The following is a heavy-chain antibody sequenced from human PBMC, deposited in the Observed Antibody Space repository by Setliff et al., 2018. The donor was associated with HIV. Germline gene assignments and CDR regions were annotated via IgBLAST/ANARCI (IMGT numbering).Heavy chain of an antibody. J-gene: IGHJ5*02. CDR2: IIPIFNTA. Sequence: SVKVSCKASGGTFSLYAINWVRQAPGQGLEWMGGIIPIFNTANYAQKFQGRVTITADGSTSTAYMELSSLRFEDTATYYGARDQATGYEKVWFSWIDPWGQGTLVTVS. CDR1: GGTFSLYA. V-gene: IGHV1-69*13. CDR3: ARDQATGYEKVWFSWIDP. D-gene: IGHD5-12*01.